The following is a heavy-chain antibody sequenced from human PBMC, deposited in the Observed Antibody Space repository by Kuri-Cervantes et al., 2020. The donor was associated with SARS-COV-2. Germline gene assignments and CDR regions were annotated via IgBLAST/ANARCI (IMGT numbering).Heavy chain of an antibody. CDR3: ASWGRDMTTVTWVDY. J-gene: IGHJ4*02. CDR1: GGTFSSYA. D-gene: IGHD4-17*01. Sequence: SVKVSCKASGGTFSSYAISWVRQAPGQGLEWMGRIIPIFGIANYAQKFQGRVTITADKSTSTAYMELRSLRSDDTAVYYCASWGRDMTTVTWVDYWGQGTLVTVSS. CDR2: IIPIFGIA. V-gene: IGHV1-69*04.